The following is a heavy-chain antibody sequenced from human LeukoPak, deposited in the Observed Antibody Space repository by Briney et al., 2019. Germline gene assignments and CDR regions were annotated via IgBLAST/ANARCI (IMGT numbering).Heavy chain of an antibody. Sequence: GGSLRLSCAASGFIFDDYGMSWVRQAPGKGLEWVSGINWNGGSTGYADSVKGRFTISRDNAKNSLYLQMNSLRAEDTAVYYCARGYSFSYYYYYMDVWGKGTTVTVSS. CDR3: ARGYSFSYYYYYMDV. J-gene: IGHJ6*03. V-gene: IGHV3-20*04. D-gene: IGHD1-26*01. CDR2: INWNGGST. CDR1: GFIFDDYG.